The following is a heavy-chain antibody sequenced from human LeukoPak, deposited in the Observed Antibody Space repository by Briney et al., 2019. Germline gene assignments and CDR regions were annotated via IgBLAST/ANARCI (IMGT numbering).Heavy chain of an antibody. CDR1: GGTFSSYA. CDR3: ARPRYWSSTSCPDAFDI. CDR2: IIPIFGTA. D-gene: IGHD2-2*01. Sequence: SVKVSCTASGGTFSSYAISWVRQAPGQGLEWMGGIIPIFGTANYAQKFQGRVTITADESTSTAYMELSSLRSEDTAVYYCARPRYWSSTSCPDAFDIWGQGTMVTVSS. J-gene: IGHJ3*02. V-gene: IGHV1-69*01.